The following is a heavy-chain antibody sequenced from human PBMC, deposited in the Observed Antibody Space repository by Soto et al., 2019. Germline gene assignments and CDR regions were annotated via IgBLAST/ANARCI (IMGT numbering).Heavy chain of an antibody. CDR1: GGSFSGYY. Sequence: SETLSLTCAVYGGSFSGYYWSWIRQPPGKGLEWIGEINHSGSTNYNPSLKSRVTISVDTSKTQFSLKLSSVTAADTAVYYCASRGGAIYNWFDPWGQGTLVTVS. J-gene: IGHJ5*02. V-gene: IGHV4-34*01. D-gene: IGHD3-3*01. CDR2: INHSGST. CDR3: ASRGGAIYNWFDP.